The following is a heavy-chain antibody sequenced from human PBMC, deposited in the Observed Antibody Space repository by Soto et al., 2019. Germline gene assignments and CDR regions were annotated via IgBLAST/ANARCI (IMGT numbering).Heavy chain of an antibody. Sequence: EVQLVESGGGLVKPGGSLSLSCAASGLTFSSYSMNWVRQAPGKGLEWVSSISSSSSYIYYADSVKGRFTISRDNAKNSLYPQMNSLRAEDTAVYYCARRAPDAFDIWGQGTMVTVSS. V-gene: IGHV3-21*01. CDR1: GLTFSSYS. CDR2: ISSSSSYI. J-gene: IGHJ3*02. CDR3: ARRAPDAFDI.